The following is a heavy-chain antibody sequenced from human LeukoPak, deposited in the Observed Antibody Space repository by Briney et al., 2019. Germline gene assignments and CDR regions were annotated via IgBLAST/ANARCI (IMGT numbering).Heavy chain of an antibody. J-gene: IGHJ5*02. Sequence: SSETLSLTCAVSGYSISSGYYWGWIRQPPGKGLEWIGSIYHSGSTYYNPSLKSRVTISVDTSKNQFSLKLSSVTAADTAVYYCARHGGSGSYYNWFDPWGQGTLVTASS. V-gene: IGHV4-38-2*01. D-gene: IGHD3-10*01. CDR3: ARHGGSGSYYNWFDP. CDR2: IYHSGST. CDR1: GYSISSGYY.